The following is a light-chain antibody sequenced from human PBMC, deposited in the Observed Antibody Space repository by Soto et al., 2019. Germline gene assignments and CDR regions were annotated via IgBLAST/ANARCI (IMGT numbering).Light chain of an antibody. CDR3: ISYTSNSTLVV. J-gene: IGLJ3*02. CDR2: EVT. Sequence: QSVLTQPASVSGSPGQSITISCTGTSSDVGGYNYVCWYQQHPGKAPKLVIYEVTNRPSWVSNRFSGSKSGNTASLTISALQAEDEADYYCISYTSNSTLVVFGGGTKLTVL. V-gene: IGLV2-14*01. CDR1: SSDVGGYNY.